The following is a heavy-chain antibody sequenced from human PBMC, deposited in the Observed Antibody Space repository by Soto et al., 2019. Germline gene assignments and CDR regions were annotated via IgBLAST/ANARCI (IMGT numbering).Heavy chain of an antibody. CDR1: GGSISSYY. CDR3: AREDGSGSEDYYYYYMDV. J-gene: IGHJ6*03. CDR2: IYYSGST. V-gene: IGHV4-59*01. Sequence: PSETLSLTCTVSGGSISSYYWSWIRQPPGKGLEWIGYIYYSGSTNYNPSLKSRVTISVDTSKNQFSLKLSSVTAADTAVYYCAREDGSGSEDYYYYYMDVWGKGTTVTVSS. D-gene: IGHD3-10*01.